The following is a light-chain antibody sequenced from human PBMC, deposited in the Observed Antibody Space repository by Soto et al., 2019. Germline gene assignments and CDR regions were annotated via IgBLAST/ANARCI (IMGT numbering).Light chain of an antibody. J-gene: IGKJ1*01. CDR3: QQSDSFPRT. V-gene: IGKV1-12*01. CDR2: GAS. Sequence: DLQMTQSPSSVSASVGDRVTITCRASQGISSSLAWYQQKPGNAPKLLIYGASSLQSGVPSRFSGSGSGTDFTLTISSLQPEDFATYFCQQSDSFPRTFGQGTKVEIK. CDR1: QGISSS.